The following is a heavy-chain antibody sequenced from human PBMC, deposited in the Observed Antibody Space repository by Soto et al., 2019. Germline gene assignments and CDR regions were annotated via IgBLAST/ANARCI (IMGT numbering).Heavy chain of an antibody. CDR1: GYTFTSYG. J-gene: IGHJ6*02. D-gene: IGHD1-26*01. Sequence: ASVKVSCKASGYTFTSYGISWVRQAPGQGLEWMGWISAYNGNTNYAQKLQGRVTMTTDTSTSTAYMELRSLRSDDTAVYYCARVGIFGSYYLNYYYGMDVWGQGTTVTVS. CDR3: ARVGIFGSYYLNYYYGMDV. CDR2: ISAYNGNT. V-gene: IGHV1-18*01.